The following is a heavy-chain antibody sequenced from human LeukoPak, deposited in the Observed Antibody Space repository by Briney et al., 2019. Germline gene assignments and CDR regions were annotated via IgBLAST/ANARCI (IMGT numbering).Heavy chain of an antibody. V-gene: IGHV4-59*01. D-gene: IGHD6-19*01. CDR2: IYYSGST. J-gene: IGHJ4*02. Sequence: SETRSLTCTVSGGSISSYYWSWIRQPPGKGLEWIGYIYYSGSTNYNPSLKSRVTISVDTSKNQFSLKLSSVTAADTAVYYCARELPVAGRPFDYWGQGTLVTVSS. CDR3: ARELPVAGRPFDY. CDR1: GGSISSYY.